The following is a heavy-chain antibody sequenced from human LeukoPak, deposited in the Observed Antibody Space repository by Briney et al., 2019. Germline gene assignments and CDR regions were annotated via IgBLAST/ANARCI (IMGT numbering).Heavy chain of an antibody. CDR3: ARQIPVGY. CDR1: GFTFSSYA. J-gene: IGHJ4*02. CDR2: ISYDGSNK. V-gene: IGHV3-30*14. Sequence: GGSLRLSCAASGFTFSSYAMHWVRQAPGKGLEWVAVISYDGSNKYYADSVKGRFTISRDNSKNTLYLQMNSLRVEDTAVYYCARQIPVGYWGQGILVTVSS. D-gene: IGHD4-23*01.